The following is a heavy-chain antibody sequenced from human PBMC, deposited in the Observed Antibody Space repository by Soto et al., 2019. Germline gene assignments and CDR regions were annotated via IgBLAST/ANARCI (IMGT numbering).Heavy chain of an antibody. CDR2: ISYDGSNK. CDR3: AKRGNGDQWLLHY. CDR1: GFTFNNYG. Sequence: QVQLVESGGGVVQPGRSLRLSCAASGFTFNNYGMHWVRQDPGKGLEWVAVISYDGSNKYYGDSVKGRFTISRDNSKNTLYLQMNSLRAEDTAVYYCAKRGNGDQWLLHYWGQGTLVTVSS. J-gene: IGHJ4*02. D-gene: IGHD6-19*01. V-gene: IGHV3-30*18.